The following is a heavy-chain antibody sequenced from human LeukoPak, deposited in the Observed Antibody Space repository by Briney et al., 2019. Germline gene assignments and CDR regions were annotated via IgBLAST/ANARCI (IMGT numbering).Heavy chain of an antibody. D-gene: IGHD3-9*01. CDR3: ARDSYDNVDY. Sequence: PGGSLRLSCAASGFTFNNYAMSWVRQAPGKGLVWVSRTNTEGTSTWYADSVKGRFTVSRDNSKNTVYLQMNSLRAEDTAVYYCARDSYDNVDYWGQGTLVTVSS. CDR1: GFTFNNYA. V-gene: IGHV3-74*01. J-gene: IGHJ4*02. CDR2: TNTEGTST.